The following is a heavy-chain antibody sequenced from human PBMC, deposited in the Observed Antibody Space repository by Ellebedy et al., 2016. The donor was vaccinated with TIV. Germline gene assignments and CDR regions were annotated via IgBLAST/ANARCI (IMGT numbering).Heavy chain of an antibody. J-gene: IGHJ6*02. CDR3: ARGAMDV. V-gene: IGHV3-48*01. CDR1: EFTFSSYW. Sequence: PGGSLRLSCAASEFTFSSYWMSWVRQAPGEGLAWVSYISSSSSTIYYADSVKGRFTISRDNAKNSLYLQMNSLRAEDTAVYYCARGAMDVWGQGTTVTVSS. CDR2: ISSSSSTI.